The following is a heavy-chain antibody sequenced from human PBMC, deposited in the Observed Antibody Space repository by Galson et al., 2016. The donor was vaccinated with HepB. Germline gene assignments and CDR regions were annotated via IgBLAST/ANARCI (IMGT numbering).Heavy chain of an antibody. V-gene: IGHV5-51*01. D-gene: IGHD6-13*01. CDR3: ARQGSSWPNWFDP. CDR1: GYTFSAYW. CDR2: IYPGDSDT. J-gene: IGHJ5*02. Sequence: QSGAEVKKPGESLTISCRPSGYTFSAYWIGWVRQMPGKGLEWMGIIYPGDSDTKYSPSFQGHVTISADKSISTAYLQWRSLKASDTAIYYCARQGSSWPNWFDPWGQGTLVTVSS.